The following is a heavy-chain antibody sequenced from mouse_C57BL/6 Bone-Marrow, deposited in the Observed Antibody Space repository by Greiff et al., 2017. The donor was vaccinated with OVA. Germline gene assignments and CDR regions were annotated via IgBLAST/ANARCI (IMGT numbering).Heavy chain of an antibody. CDR2: LYPGSGNT. J-gene: IGHJ1*03. CDR3: ATYYYGSSYGWYFDV. D-gene: IGHD1-1*01. V-gene: IGHV1-76*01. Sequence: QVQLQQSGAELVRPGASVKLSCKASGYTFTDYYINWVKQRPGQGLEWIARLYPGSGNTYYNEKFKGKATLTAEKSSSTAYMQLSSLTSEDSAVYFCATYYYGSSYGWYFDVWGTGTTVTVSS. CDR1: GYTFTDYY.